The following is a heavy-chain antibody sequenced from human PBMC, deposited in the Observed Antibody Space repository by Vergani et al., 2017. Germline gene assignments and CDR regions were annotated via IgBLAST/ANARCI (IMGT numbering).Heavy chain of an antibody. V-gene: IGHV4-39*02. CDR3: SKAFSRYDHLVDY. CDR2: LFYGATA. D-gene: IGHD3-22*01. CDR1: GDSISSRNCY. J-gene: IGHJ4*02. Sequence: QVQLQESGPGLVKPSETLSLTCTVSGDSISSRNCYWGWIRQPPGKGLEWIGSLFYGATAYYNPSLESRVIISIVTSKNQFSLRLSSVTAADTAVYFCSKAFSRYDHLVDYWGQGTLVTVSS.